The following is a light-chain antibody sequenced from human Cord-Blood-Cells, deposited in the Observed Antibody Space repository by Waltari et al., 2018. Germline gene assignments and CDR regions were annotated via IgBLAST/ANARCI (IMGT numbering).Light chain of an antibody. V-gene: IGLV1-44*01. J-gene: IGLJ3*02. CDR3: AAWDDSLNGRV. CDR1: SSNIGSNT. Sequence: QSVLTQPPSASGTPGQRVTISCSGSSSNIGSNTVNWYQQLPGTAPKLLIYRNNQPPSGVPDRCSGSKSGTSASLAISGLQSEDEADYYCAAWDDSLNGRVFGGGTKLTVL. CDR2: RNN.